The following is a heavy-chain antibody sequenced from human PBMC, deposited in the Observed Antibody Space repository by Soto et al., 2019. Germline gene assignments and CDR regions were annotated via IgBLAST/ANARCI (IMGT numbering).Heavy chain of an antibody. D-gene: IGHD1-7*01. CDR1: GGSISSSNW. CDR3: AREKLNLRAFDI. V-gene: IGHV4-4*02. J-gene: IGHJ3*02. Sequence: QVQLQESGPGLVKPSGTLSLTCAVSGGSISSSNWWSWVRQLPGKGLRWIGEIYHRGSTNYNPALKRGVTISVDKYTNQFSLKLSSVTAADTAVYYCAREKLNLRAFDIWGQGTMVTVSS. CDR2: IYHRGST.